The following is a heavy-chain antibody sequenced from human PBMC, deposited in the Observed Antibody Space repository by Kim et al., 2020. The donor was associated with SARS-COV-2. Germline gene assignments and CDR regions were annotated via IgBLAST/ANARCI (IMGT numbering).Heavy chain of an antibody. J-gene: IGHJ4*02. CDR2: T. Sequence: TRYSPSFQGQVTISADKSISTAYLQWSSLKASDTAMYYCARQSGSYSDYWGQGTLVTVSS. V-gene: IGHV5-51*01. CDR3: ARQSGSYSDY. D-gene: IGHD1-26*01.